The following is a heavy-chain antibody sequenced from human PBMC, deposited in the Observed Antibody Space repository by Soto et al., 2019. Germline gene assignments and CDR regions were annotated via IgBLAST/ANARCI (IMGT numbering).Heavy chain of an antibody. J-gene: IGHJ5*02. D-gene: IGHD2-15*01. CDR3: ARALGYCSGGSCYSSRTNWLDP. Sequence: LSLTCAVSGGSISSGGYSWSWIRQPPGKGLEWIGYIYHSESTYYNPSLKSRVTISVDRSKNQFSLKLSSVTAADTAVYYCARALGYCSGGSCYSSRTNWLDPWGPGTLVTVSS. CDR1: GGSISSGGYS. CDR2: IYHSEST. V-gene: IGHV4-30-2*01.